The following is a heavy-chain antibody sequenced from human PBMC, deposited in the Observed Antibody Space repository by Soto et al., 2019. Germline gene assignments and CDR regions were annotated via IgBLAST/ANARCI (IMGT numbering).Heavy chain of an antibody. Sequence: GESLKISCAASGFTFSSYAMSWVRQAPGKGLEWVSAISGSGGSTYYADSVKGRFTISRDNSKNTLYLQMNSLRAEDTAVYYCASLVVVPADTGDDAFDIWGQGTMVTVSS. CDR3: ASLVVVPADTGDDAFDI. D-gene: IGHD2-2*01. CDR1: GFTFSSYA. V-gene: IGHV3-23*01. J-gene: IGHJ3*02. CDR2: ISGSGGST.